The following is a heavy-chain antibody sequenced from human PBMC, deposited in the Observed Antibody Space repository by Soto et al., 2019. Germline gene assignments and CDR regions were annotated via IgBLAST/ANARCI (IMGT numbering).Heavy chain of an antibody. Sequence: ASVKVSCKASGYTFTRSGISWVRQAPGQGLEWMGWISTYNGDTNYAQTFQGRVTMTTDTSTSTAYMELRSLRSDDTAVYYCAREGVAPYYYYGMYVWGQGTPVTVS. J-gene: IGHJ6*02. CDR2: ISTYNGDT. D-gene: IGHD5-12*01. CDR3: AREGVAPYYYYGMYV. V-gene: IGHV1-18*01. CDR1: GYTFTRSG.